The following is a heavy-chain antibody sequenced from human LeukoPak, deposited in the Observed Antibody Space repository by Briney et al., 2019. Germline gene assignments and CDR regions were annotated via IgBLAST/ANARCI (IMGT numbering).Heavy chain of an antibody. CDR2: ISGDGGST. Sequence: PGGYLRLYCAASGFTFDDYAMHWVRQAPGKGLEWVSLISGDGGSTYYADSVKGRFTISRDNSKNSLYLQMNSLRTEDTALYYCTKELIAAAGTAFDYWRQETLVTVSS. CDR1: GFTFDDYA. D-gene: IGHD6-13*01. CDR3: TKELIAAAGTAFDY. V-gene: IGHV3-43*02. J-gene: IGHJ4*02.